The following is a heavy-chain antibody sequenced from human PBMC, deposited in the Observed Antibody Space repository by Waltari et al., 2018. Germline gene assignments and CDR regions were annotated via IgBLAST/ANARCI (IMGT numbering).Heavy chain of an antibody. CDR1: GFTFSAYW. V-gene: IGHV3-74*01. J-gene: IGHJ5*02. D-gene: IGHD1-26*01. Sequence: EVQVVESGGGLVQPGGSLRLSCAASGFTFSAYWRHWVRQVPGKELLWSWRIKPGGGERNYAEPVRGRCSISRDNAKNTVLLERSSLKAEGTAIYYCAKDGNRGSRSLDPWGQGTLVTVSA. CDR2: IKPGGGER. CDR3: AKDGNRGSRSLDP.